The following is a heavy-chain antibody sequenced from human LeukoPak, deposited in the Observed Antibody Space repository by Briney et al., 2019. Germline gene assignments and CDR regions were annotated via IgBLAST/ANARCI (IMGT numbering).Heavy chain of an antibody. CDR3: ARFARGAWSRGSLYDSSGYSY. CDR2: IYFRGST. Sequence: SETLSLTCTVSGGSISSSTSYWGWIRQPPGKGLEWIGNIYFRGSTYYNPSLKSRVTISVDTSKNQFSLKLSSVTAADTAVYYCARFARGAWSRGSLYDSSGYSYWGQGTLVTVSS. J-gene: IGHJ4*02. D-gene: IGHD3-22*01. CDR1: GGSISSSTSY. V-gene: IGHV4-39*01.